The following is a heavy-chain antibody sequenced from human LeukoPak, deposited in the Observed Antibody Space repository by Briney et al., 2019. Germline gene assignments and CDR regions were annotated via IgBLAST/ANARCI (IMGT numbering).Heavy chain of an antibody. CDR2: ISSVSSDI. CDR1: GFTFSDYD. V-gene: IGHV3-11*01. CDR3: ARGGAHGIDV. D-gene: IGHD1-26*01. J-gene: IGHJ6*02. Sequence: GGSLRLACAASGFTFSDYDMSWGSQARGKGRESVSYISSVSSDIYYPDSVKGPFTISSDNAKKSLYLQMNSLRAEDTAVYYLARGGAHGIDVWGPGTTVTVSS.